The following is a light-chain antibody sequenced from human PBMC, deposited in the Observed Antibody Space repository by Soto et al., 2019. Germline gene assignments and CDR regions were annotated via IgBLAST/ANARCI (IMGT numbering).Light chain of an antibody. Sequence: QSALTQPASVSGSPGQSITISCTGTSSSIGSNTVNWYQQLPGTAPKLLIYSNNQRPSGVPDRFSGSKSGTSASLAISGLQSEDEADYYCAAWDDSLNGLVFGGGTQLTVL. CDR2: SNN. V-gene: IGLV1-44*01. CDR3: AAWDDSLNGLV. CDR1: SSSIGSNT. J-gene: IGLJ2*01.